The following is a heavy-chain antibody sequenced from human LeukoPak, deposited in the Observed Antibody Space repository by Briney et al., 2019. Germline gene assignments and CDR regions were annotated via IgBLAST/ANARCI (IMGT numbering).Heavy chain of an antibody. CDR2: IYTSGST. V-gene: IGHV4-4*07. CDR3: ARDRYYYDSSGYYQLDY. Sequence: ASETLSLTCAVYGGSFSGYYWSWIRQPPGKGLEWIGRIYTSGSTNYNPSLKSRVTMSVDTSKNQLSLKLSSVTAADTAVYYCARDRYYYDSSGYYQLDYWGQGTLVTVSS. CDR1: GGSFSGYY. J-gene: IGHJ4*02. D-gene: IGHD3-22*01.